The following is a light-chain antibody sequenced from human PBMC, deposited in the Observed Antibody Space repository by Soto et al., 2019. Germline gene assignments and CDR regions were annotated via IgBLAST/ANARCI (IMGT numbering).Light chain of an antibody. CDR2: GAS. CDR3: QKYNDWPPWT. J-gene: IGKJ1*01. V-gene: IGKV3-15*01. Sequence: EIVMTQSPATLSVSPGERATLSCRASQSVSNNLAWYQQRPGQAPRLLIYGASTRATGIPARFSGSGSGTEFTLTISRLQSEDFAVYYCQKYNDWPPWTFGQGTKVDIK. CDR1: QSVSNN.